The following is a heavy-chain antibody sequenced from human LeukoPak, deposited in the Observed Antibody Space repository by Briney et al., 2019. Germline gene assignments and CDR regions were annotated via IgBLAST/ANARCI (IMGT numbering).Heavy chain of an antibody. Sequence: GRSLRLSCATSGSTFNLAWTSSVRQAPGKGLEWDRRIKRKTQGATTDYAAAVKGRFTISRDDSKNTLYLQMNSLEIEDTGVYYCTTHPGYESYWGQGTLVTVSS. CDR1: GSTFNLAW. J-gene: IGHJ4*02. V-gene: IGHV3-15*01. D-gene: IGHD2-15*01. CDR3: TTHPGYESY. CDR2: IKRKTQGATT.